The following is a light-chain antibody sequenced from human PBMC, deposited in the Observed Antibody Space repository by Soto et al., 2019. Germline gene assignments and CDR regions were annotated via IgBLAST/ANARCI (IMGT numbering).Light chain of an antibody. CDR2: DTS. V-gene: IGKV1-12*01. J-gene: IGKJ2*01. Sequence: DIPMTQSPSSVSASIGDSVTITCRASQGISSWLAWYQQQPGKAPKLLMSDTSRLQSGVPSRFSGSGSGTDFTLTISSLQPEDFATYVCQQANSLPRTFGQGTRLEIK. CDR1: QGISSW. CDR3: QQANSLPRT.